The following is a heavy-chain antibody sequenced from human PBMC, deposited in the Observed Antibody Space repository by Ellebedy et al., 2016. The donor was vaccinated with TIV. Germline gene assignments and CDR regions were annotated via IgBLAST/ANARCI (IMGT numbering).Heavy chain of an antibody. Sequence: MPGGSLRLSCTVSAGSIRNYYCTWIRQPPGKGLEWIGHMYYSGSSNYNPSLKSRVTMSIDTSKNQFSLKMSSVTAADTAVYYCAASESADSDYWGPGTLVTVSS. D-gene: IGHD2-2*01. CDR3: AASESADSDY. CDR2: MYYSGSS. CDR1: AGSIRNYY. J-gene: IGHJ4*02. V-gene: IGHV4-59*01.